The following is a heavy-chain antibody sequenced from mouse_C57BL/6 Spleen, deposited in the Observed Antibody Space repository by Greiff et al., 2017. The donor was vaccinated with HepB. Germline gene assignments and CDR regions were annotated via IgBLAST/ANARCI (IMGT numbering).Heavy chain of an antibody. J-gene: IGHJ1*03. CDR2: IHPNSGST. Sequence: QVQLQQPGAELVKPGASVKLSCKASGYTFTSYWMHWVKQRPGQGLEWIGMIHPNSGSTNYNEKFKSKATLTVDKSSSTAYMQLSSLTSEDSAVYYCARSYYDKYFDVWGTGTTVTVSS. V-gene: IGHV1-64*01. CDR3: ARSYYDKYFDV. D-gene: IGHD2-4*01. CDR1: GYTFTSYW.